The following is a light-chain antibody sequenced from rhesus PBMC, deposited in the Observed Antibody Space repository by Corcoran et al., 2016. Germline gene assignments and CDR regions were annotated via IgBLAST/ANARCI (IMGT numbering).Light chain of an antibody. CDR1: LSVNSN. CDR3: QQESSWPLT. J-gene: IGKJ4*01. CDR2: DSS. Sequence: EIVMTQSPATLSLSPGERGTLSCRASLSVNSNLAWYQQQPGQAPRLLIDDSSNRATGIPDRFSGSGSGTDCTVTSSSREPEEVGVYYCQQESSWPLTFGGGTKVEIK. V-gene: IGKV3-35*01.